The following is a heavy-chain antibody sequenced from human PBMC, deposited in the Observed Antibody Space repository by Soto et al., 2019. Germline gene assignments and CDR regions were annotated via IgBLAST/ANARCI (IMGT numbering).Heavy chain of an antibody. CDR2: IYYSGST. Sequence: PSETLSHTCTVSGGSISSYYWSWIRQPPGKGLEWIGYIYYSGSTNYNPSLKSRVTISVDTSKNQFSLKLSSVTAADTAVYYCAREYCSSTSCYQYSYGMDVWGQGTTVTVSS. V-gene: IGHV4-59*12. CDR3: AREYCSSTSCYQYSYGMDV. CDR1: GGSISSYY. J-gene: IGHJ6*02. D-gene: IGHD2-2*01.